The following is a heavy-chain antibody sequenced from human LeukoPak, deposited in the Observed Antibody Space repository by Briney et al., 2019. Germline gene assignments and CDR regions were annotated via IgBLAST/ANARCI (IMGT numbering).Heavy chain of an antibody. V-gene: IGHV4-30-2*01. D-gene: IGHD3-9*01. CDR1: GGSISSGGYS. CDR3: ARGGYYDILTGYPNWFDP. CDR2: IYHSGST. Sequence: SETLSLTCAASGGSISSGGYSWSWIRQPPGKGLEWIGYIYHSGSTYYNPSLKSRVTISVDRSKNQFSLKLSSVTAADTAVYYCARGGYYDILTGYPNWFDPWGQGTLVTVSS. J-gene: IGHJ5*02.